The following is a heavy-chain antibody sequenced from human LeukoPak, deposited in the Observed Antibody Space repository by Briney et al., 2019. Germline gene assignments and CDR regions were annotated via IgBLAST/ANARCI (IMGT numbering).Heavy chain of an antibody. CDR3: ARDLTMVRGVLGV. Sequence: PGGSLRLSCAASGFTVSSNYMSWVRQAPGKGLEWVSVIYSGGSTYYADSVKGRFTISRDNSKTTLYLQMNSLRAEDTAVYYCARDLTMVRGVLGVWGKGTTVTVSS. CDR2: IYSGGST. V-gene: IGHV3-53*01. J-gene: IGHJ6*04. D-gene: IGHD3-10*01. CDR1: GFTVSSNY.